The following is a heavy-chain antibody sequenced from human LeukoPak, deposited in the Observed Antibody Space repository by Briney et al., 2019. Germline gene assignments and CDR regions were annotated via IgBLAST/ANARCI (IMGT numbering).Heavy chain of an antibody. V-gene: IGHV3-23*01. D-gene: IGHD3-10*01. J-gene: IGHJ4*02. Sequence: GGSLRLSCAASGFTFSTYWMSWVRQAPGKGLEWVSGISGSGGSTYYADSVKGRCTISRDNSRNTLYLQMNSLRAEDTAVYYCASHVGFGELHVDYWGQGTLVTVSS. CDR3: ASHVGFGELHVDY. CDR1: GFTFSTYW. CDR2: ISGSGGST.